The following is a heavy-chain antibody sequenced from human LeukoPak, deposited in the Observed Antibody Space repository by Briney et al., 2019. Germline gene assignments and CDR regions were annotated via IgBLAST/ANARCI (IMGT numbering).Heavy chain of an antibody. J-gene: IGHJ3*02. D-gene: IGHD5-24*01. Sequence: LRLPCAASGFTFSSYAMSWVRQAPGKGLEWIAYIYYSGSTYYNPSLKSRVTISVDTSKNQFSLRLSSVTAADTAVYFCARGIRMATIKAPDVFDIWGQGTMVTVSS. CDR3: ARGIRMATIKAPDVFDI. CDR1: GFTFSSYA. CDR2: IYYSGST. V-gene: IGHV4-31*02.